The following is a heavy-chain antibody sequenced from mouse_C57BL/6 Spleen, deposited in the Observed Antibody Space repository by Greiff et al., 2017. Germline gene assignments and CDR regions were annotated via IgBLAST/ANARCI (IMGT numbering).Heavy chain of an antibody. D-gene: IGHD1-1*01. CDR2: IYPGSGNT. Sequence: VQLQQSGAELVRPGDSVKLSCKSSGYTFTDYYINWVKQRPGQGLEWIARIYPGSGNTYYNEKFKGKATLTAEKSSSTGYMQLSSLTSEDSAVYFCARNLGFSYYYGSSYAMDYWGQGTSVTVSS. J-gene: IGHJ4*01. CDR3: ARNLGFSYYYGSSYAMDY. CDR1: GYTFTDYY. V-gene: IGHV1-76*01.